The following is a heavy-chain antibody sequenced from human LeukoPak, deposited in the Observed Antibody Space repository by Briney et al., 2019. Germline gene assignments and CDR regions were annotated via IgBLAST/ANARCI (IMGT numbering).Heavy chain of an antibody. CDR3: ARHEEDNWFDP. Sequence: WVRQPPGKGLEWIGSIYYSGSTYYNPSLKSRVTISVDTSKNQFSLKLSSVTAADTAVYYCARHEEDNWFDPWGQGTLVTVSS. CDR2: IYYSGST. V-gene: IGHV4-39*01. J-gene: IGHJ5*02.